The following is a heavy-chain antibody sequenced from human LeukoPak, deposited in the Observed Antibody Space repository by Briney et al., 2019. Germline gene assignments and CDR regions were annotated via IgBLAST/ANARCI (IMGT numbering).Heavy chain of an antibody. J-gene: IGHJ4*02. V-gene: IGHV4-59*01. Sequence: SETLSLTCTASGGSISSYYWSWIRQPPGKGLEWIGYIYYSGSTNYNPSLKSRVTISVDTSKNQFSLKLSSVTAADTAVYYCARPVPAAIWGSNYFDYWGQGTLVTVSS. CDR3: ARPVPAAIWGSNYFDY. D-gene: IGHD2-2*02. CDR2: IYYSGST. CDR1: GGSISSYY.